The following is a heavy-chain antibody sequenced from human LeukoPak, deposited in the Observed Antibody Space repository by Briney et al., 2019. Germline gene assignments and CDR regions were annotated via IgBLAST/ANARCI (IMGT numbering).Heavy chain of an antibody. CDR2: ISSGSSYT. Sequence: NSGGSLRLSCAASGFTFSDYYMSWIRQAPGKGLEWVSYISSGSSYTNYADSVKGRFTISRDNAKNSLYLQMNSLRAEDTAVYYCARSPRYCSSTSCQGGNWFDPWGQGTLVTVSS. V-gene: IGHV3-11*03. J-gene: IGHJ5*02. D-gene: IGHD2-2*01. CDR1: GFTFSDYY. CDR3: ARSPRYCSSTSCQGGNWFDP.